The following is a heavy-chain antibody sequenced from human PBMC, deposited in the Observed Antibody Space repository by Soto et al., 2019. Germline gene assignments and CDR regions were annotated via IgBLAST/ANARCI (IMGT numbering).Heavy chain of an antibody. J-gene: IGHJ4*02. CDR3: ARVRIAAAGGFDY. V-gene: IGHV4-59*08. D-gene: IGHD6-13*01. CDR1: GGSISSYY. CDR2: IYYSGST. Sequence: SETLSLTCTVSGGSISSYYWSWIRHPPGKGLEWIGYIYYSGSTYYNPSLKSRVTISVDTSKNQFSLKLSSVTAADTAVYYGARVRIAAAGGFDYWGQGTLVTVSS.